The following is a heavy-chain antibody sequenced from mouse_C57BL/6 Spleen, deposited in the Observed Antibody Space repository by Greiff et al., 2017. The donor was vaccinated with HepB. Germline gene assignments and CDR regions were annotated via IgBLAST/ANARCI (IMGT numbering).Heavy chain of an antibody. V-gene: IGHV14-3*01. J-gene: IGHJ2*01. CDR1: GFNIKNTY. CDR2: IDPANGNT. Sequence: EVQLQQSVAELVRPGASVKLSCTASGFNIKNTYMHWVKQRPEQGLEWIGRIDPANGNTKYAPKFQGKATITADTSSNTAYLQLSSLTSEDTAIYYCARYGDYGNYEGDYFDYWGQGTTLTVSS. CDR3: ARYGDYGNYEGDYFDY. D-gene: IGHD2-1*01.